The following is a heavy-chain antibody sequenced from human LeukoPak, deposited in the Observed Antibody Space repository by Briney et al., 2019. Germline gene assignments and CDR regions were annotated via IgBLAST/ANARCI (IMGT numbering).Heavy chain of an antibody. Sequence: EPSQTLSLTCTVSGGSISSGGYYWSWIRQHPGKGLEWIGYIYYSGSTYYSPSLKSRVTISVDTSKNQFSLKLSSVTAADTAVYYCARTTIFGAYYYMDVWGKGTTVTVSS. V-gene: IGHV4-31*03. CDR1: GGSISSGGYY. D-gene: IGHD3-3*01. CDR3: ARTTIFGAYYYMDV. CDR2: IYYSGST. J-gene: IGHJ6*03.